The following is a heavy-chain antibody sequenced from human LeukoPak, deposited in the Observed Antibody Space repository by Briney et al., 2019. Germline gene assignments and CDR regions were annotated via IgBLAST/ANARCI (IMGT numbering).Heavy chain of an antibody. V-gene: IGHV1-69*04. CDR2: IIPILGIA. D-gene: IGHD3-10*01. J-gene: IGHJ5*02. CDR3: ASKAYYYGSGGTAGFDP. CDR1: GGTFSSYA. Sequence: ASVKVSCKASGGTFSSYAISWVRQAPGQGLEWMGRIIPILGIANYAQKFQGRVTITADKSTRPAYMELSSLRSEDTAVYYCASKAYYYGSGGTAGFDPWGQGTLVTVSS.